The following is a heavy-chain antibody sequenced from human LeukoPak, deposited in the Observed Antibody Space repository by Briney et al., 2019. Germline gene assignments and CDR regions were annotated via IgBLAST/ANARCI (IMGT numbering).Heavy chain of an antibody. Sequence: ASVKVSCKASGYTFTSYGISWVRQAPGQGLEWMGWISAYNGNTNYAQKLQGRVTMTTDTSTSTAYMELRSLRSDDTAVYYCARVQLLLWFGESFDYWGQGTLVTVSS. J-gene: IGHJ4*02. CDR3: ARVQLLLWFGESFDY. V-gene: IGHV1-18*01. CDR2: ISAYNGNT. D-gene: IGHD3-10*01. CDR1: GYTFTSYG.